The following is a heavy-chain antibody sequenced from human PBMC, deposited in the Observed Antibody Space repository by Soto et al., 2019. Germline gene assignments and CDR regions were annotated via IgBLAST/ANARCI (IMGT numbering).Heavy chain of an antibody. Sequence: QLQLQESGPGLVKPSETLSLTCTVSGGSISSSSYYWGWIRQPPGKGLEWIGSIYYSGSTYYNPSLKRRVTISVDTSKNQFSLKLSSVTAADTAVYYCARREMATIYDYWGQGTLVTVSS. J-gene: IGHJ4*02. CDR1: GGSISSSSYY. CDR2: IYYSGST. D-gene: IGHD5-12*01. CDR3: ARREMATIYDY. V-gene: IGHV4-39*01.